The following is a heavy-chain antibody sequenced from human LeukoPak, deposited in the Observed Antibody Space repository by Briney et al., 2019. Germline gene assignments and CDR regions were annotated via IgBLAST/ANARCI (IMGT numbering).Heavy chain of an antibody. CDR1: GFSLSTSGES. J-gene: IGHJ4*02. V-gene: IGHV2-5*02. D-gene: IGHD1-26*01. CDR2: IYWDDDK. Sequence: SGPTLVNPTQTLTLTCTFSGFSLSTSGESVGWIRQPPGKALEWLALIYWDDDKRYSPSVKSRLTINKDTSKNHVVLTMTNMDPVDTATYYCAHWSYYFDYWGQGTLVTVSS. CDR3: AHWSYYFDY.